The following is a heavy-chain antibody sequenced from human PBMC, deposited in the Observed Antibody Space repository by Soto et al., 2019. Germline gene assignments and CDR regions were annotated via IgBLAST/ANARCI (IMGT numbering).Heavy chain of an antibody. J-gene: IGHJ6*02. V-gene: IGHV4-4*07. CDR2: IYSSGST. CDR3: ARVKTVDYYGMGV. CDR1: GGSMSSYF. Sequence: SDTLSLTCTVSGGSMSSYFWSWIRQPAGKGLEWIGRIYSSGSTDYNPSLKSRVTMSIDTSKNQFSLNLSSVTAADTAVYFCARVKTVDYYGMGVWGQGTTVTVSS.